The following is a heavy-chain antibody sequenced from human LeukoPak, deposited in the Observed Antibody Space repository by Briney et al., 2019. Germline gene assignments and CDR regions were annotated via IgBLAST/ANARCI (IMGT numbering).Heavy chain of an antibody. CDR3: ARDSCSGGSCYLDY. J-gene: IGHJ4*02. D-gene: IGHD2-15*01. Sequence: GRSLRLSCAASGFTFSSYGMHWVRQAPGKGLERVAFIWYDGSNKYYADSVKGRFTISRDNSKNTLYLQMNSLRAEDTAVYYCARDSCSGGSCYLDYWGQGTLVTVSS. V-gene: IGHV3-33*01. CDR1: GFTFSSYG. CDR2: IWYDGSNK.